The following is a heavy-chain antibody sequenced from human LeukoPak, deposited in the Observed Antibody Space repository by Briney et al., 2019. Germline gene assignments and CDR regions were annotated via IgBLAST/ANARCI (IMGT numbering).Heavy chain of an antibody. V-gene: IGHV3-21*06. J-gene: IGHJ6*03. D-gene: IGHD1-1*01. CDR3: ARIWSPSGDLRQLKVGLYMDV. Sequence: KAGGSLRLSCVDSGFTFSSYSVSWVRQAPGKGLEWVSAISSDSRYIYHADSVKGRFTTTRENAKNSLYLQMNSLRVEDTAVYYCARIWSPSGDLRQLKVGLYMDVWGKGTTVTVSS. CDR2: ISSDSRYI. CDR1: GFTFSSYS.